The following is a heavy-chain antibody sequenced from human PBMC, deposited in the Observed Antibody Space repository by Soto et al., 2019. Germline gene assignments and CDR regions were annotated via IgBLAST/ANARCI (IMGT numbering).Heavy chain of an antibody. CDR1: GGSMSGYY. V-gene: IGHV4-59*01. CDR2: VYYTRST. D-gene: IGHD6-6*01. CDR3: ARSIAVPSSHIDH. Sequence: SETLSLTCRVSGGSMSGYYWSWIRQAPGKGLEWIGYVYYTRSTNYNPSLQSRVTISVDTSNKQFSLSLRLVTAADTAVYFCARSIAVPSSHIDHWGQGIRVTVSS. J-gene: IGHJ4*02.